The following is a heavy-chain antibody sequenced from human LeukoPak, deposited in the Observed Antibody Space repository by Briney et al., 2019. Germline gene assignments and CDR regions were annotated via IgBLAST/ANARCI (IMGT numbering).Heavy chain of an antibody. V-gene: IGHV3-64D*09. CDR1: GFIFSTNA. CDR2: ISSDGSST. D-gene: IGHD4-17*01. CDR3: VKDLYGDYGGVDY. J-gene: IGHJ4*02. Sequence: PGGSLRLSCSASGFIFSTNAMHWVRQAPGKGLEFVSGISSDGSSTYYADSLKGRFATSRDTSKNTLYLQMSSLRAEDTAVYYCVKDLYGDYGGVDYWGQGTLVTVSS.